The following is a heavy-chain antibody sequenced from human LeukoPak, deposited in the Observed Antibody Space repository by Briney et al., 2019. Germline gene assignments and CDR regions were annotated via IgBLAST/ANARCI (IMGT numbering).Heavy chain of an antibody. D-gene: IGHD6-13*01. Sequence: ASVKVSCKASGYTFTGYYMHWVRQAPGQGLEWMGWINPNSGGTNYAQKFQGSVTMTRDTSISTAYVELSRLRSDDTAVYYCASTIAAAGTSYSYWGQGTLVTVSS. CDR2: INPNSGGT. CDR3: ASTIAAAGTSYSY. CDR1: GYTFTGYY. V-gene: IGHV1-2*02. J-gene: IGHJ4*02.